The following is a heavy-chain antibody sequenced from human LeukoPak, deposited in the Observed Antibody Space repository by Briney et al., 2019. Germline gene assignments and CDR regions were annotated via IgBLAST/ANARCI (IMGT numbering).Heavy chain of an antibody. CDR1: GGSISSFY. J-gene: IGHJ4*02. V-gene: IGHV4-39*01. CDR2: IYYVGST. D-gene: IGHD2-15*01. CDR3: ARLRSGGIDY. Sequence: SETLSPTCTVSGGSISSFYWGWIRQPPGKGLEWIGSIYYVGSTYYNPSLKSRVTISVDTSKNQFSLKLNSVTAADTAVYYCARLRSGGIDYWGQGTLVTVSS.